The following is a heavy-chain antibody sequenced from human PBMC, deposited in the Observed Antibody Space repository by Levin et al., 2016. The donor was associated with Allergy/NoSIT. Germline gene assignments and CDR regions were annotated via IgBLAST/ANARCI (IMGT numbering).Heavy chain of an antibody. CDR2: INSDGSST. D-gene: IGHD3-10*01. Sequence: GGSLRLSCAASGFTFTTYWMHWVRQVPGKGLVWVARINSDGSSTNYVDSVKGRFTISRDNARNTLYLQMNSLRAEDTALYYCTRGSADYWGLGTLVTVSP. J-gene: IGHJ4*02. V-gene: IGHV3-74*01. CDR3: TRGSADY. CDR1: GFTFTTYW.